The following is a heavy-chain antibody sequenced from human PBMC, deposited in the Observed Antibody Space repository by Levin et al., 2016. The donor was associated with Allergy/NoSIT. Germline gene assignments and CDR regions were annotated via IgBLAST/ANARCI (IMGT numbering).Heavy chain of an antibody. CDR1: GFTFDDYA. Sequence: GESLKISCVAYGFTFDDYAMAWVREVPGKGLEWVACLTWNAGSSGYGDSVKGRFTISRDNARNSLYLQMNSLRPEDTAIYYCAKGVLGYFVDALDVWGQGTTVTVSS. D-gene: IGHD3-9*01. V-gene: IGHV3-20*04. CDR2: LTWNAGSS. CDR3: AKGVLGYFVDALDV. J-gene: IGHJ3*01.